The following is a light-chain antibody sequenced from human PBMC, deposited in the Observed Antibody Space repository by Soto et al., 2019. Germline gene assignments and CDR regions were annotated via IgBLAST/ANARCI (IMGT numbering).Light chain of an antibody. CDR2: DAS. CDR3: QQFSSWPLT. CDR1: QTVRNNY. Sequence: EFVLTQSPGTLSLSPGERATLSCRASQTVRNNYLAWYQQKPGQAPRLLIYDASSRATGIPDRFSGGGSGTDFTLTISRLEPEDFAVYYCQQFSSWPLTFGGGTKVDIK. V-gene: IGKV3-20*01. J-gene: IGKJ4*01.